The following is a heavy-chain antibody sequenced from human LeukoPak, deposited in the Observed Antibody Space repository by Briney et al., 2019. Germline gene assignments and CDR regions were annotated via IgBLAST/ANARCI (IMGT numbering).Heavy chain of an antibody. CDR1: GFTFSHYA. Sequence: GGSLRLSCAASGFTFSHYAMNWVRQAPGKGLEWISYIGVSSSTMYFADSVKGRFTISRDNSKNTLYLQMNSLRAEDTAVYYCVYSGDYEKGYWGQGTLVTVSS. J-gene: IGHJ4*02. CDR2: IGVSSSTM. V-gene: IGHV3-48*01. CDR3: VYSGDYEKGY. D-gene: IGHD4-17*01.